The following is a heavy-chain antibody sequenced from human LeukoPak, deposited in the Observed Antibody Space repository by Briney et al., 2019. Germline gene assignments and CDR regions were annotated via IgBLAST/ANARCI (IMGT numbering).Heavy chain of an antibody. J-gene: IGHJ4*02. Sequence: GASLKVSCKASGFTFTGYYMHWVRQAPGQGLEWMGWINPNSGGKNYAQKFQGRVTMTRDTSISTAYMELGRLRSDDTAVYYCARGGITGTVAFDYWGQGTLVTVSS. CDR1: GFTFTGYY. V-gene: IGHV1-2*02. CDR2: INPNSGGK. CDR3: ARGGITGTVAFDY. D-gene: IGHD1-7*01.